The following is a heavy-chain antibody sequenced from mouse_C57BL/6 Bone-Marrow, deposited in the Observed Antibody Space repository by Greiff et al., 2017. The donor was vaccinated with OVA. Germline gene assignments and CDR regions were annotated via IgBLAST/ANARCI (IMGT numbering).Heavy chain of an antibody. Sequence: DVKLVESGGGLVKPGGSLKLSCAASGFTFSSYTMSWVRQTPEKRLEWVATISGGGGNTYYPDSVKGRFTISRDNAKNTLYLQMSSLRSEDTALYYCASITTVVPSYAMDYWGQGTSVTVSS. D-gene: IGHD1-1*01. CDR3: ASITTVVPSYAMDY. J-gene: IGHJ4*01. V-gene: IGHV5-9*01. CDR2: ISGGGGNT. CDR1: GFTFSSYT.